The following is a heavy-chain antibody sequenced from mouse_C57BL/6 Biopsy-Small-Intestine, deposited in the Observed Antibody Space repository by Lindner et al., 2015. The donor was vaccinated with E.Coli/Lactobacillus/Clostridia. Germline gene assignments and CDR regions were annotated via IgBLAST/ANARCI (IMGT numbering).Heavy chain of an antibody. D-gene: IGHD3-2*01. CDR2: IWGDGST. J-gene: IGHJ4*01. V-gene: IGHV2-3*01. CDR3: ARNRQDYAMDY. Sequence: VQLQESGPGLVAPSQSLSITCTVSGFSLTSYGVSWVRQPPGKGLEWLGVIWGDGSTNYHSALKSRLSISKDNSKSQVFLKMNSLQTDDTARYYCARNRQDYAMDYWGQGTSVTVSS. CDR1: GFSLTSYG.